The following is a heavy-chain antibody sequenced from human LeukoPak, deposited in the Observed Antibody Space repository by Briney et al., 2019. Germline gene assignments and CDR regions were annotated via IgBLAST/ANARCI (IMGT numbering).Heavy chain of an antibody. J-gene: IGHJ4*02. CDR2: INHSGST. CDR3: ARIDNVDYFDY. CDR1: GGSFSGYY. D-gene: IGHD2-21*01. Sequence: SETLSLTCAVYGGSFSGYYWSWIRQPPGKGLEWIGEINHSGSTNYNPSLKSRVTISVDTSKNQFSLKLSSVTAADAAVYYCARIDNVDYFDYWGQGTLVTVSS. V-gene: IGHV4-34*01.